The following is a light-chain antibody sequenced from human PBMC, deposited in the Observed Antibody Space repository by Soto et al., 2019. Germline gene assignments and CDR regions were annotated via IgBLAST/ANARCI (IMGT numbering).Light chain of an antibody. CDR1: TNDVGAYDY. CDR2: DVS. J-gene: IGLJ3*02. Sequence: QSVLTQPASVSGSPGQSITISCTGTTNDVGAYDYVSWYQHHPGKAPRLMIFDVSDRPSGVSNRFSGSKSGNTASLTSSGLQAEDVADYYRTSYTTGDTLAFGGGTQLTVL. V-gene: IGLV2-14*03. CDR3: TSYTTGDTLA.